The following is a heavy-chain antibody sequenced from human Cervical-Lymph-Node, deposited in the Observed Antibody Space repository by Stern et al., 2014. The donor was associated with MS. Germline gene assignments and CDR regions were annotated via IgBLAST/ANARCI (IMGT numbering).Heavy chain of an antibody. Sequence: QLVESGGGLVQPGRSLRLSCAASGFTFDDYAMHWVRQAPGKGLEWVSGISWNSGSIGYADSVKGRFTISRDNAKNSLYLQMNSLRAEDTALYYCARGSNYFDSSVDYWGQGTLVTVSS. CDR3: ARGSNYFDSSVDY. CDR2: ISWNSGSI. D-gene: IGHD3-22*01. CDR1: GFTFDDYA. J-gene: IGHJ4*02. V-gene: IGHV3-9*01.